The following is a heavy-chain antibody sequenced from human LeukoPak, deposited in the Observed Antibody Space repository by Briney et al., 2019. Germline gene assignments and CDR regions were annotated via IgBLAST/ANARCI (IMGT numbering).Heavy chain of an antibody. V-gene: IGHV5-51*01. J-gene: IGHJ3*02. CDR1: GYSFTSYW. CDR3: ARRYYYDTSGYYLAQDAFDI. D-gene: IGHD3-22*01. Sequence: GESLKISCKGSGYSFTSYWIGWVRQMPGKGLEWMGILYPGDSDTRYSPSFLGQVTISADKSISTAYLRWSSLKASDTAMYYCARRYYYDTSGYYLAQDAFDIWGQGTMVTVSS. CDR2: LYPGDSDT.